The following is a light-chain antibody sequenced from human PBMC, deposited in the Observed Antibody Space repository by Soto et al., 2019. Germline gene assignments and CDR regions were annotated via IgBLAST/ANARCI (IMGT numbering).Light chain of an antibody. CDR3: QSYDGSLATSI. CDR2: GNN. V-gene: IGLV1-40*01. Sequence: QSVLTQPPSVSGTPGQRVSISWTGTSSNLGAGYDVHWYQQLPGAAPRLLIFGNNVRPSGVPDRFSGSKSGTSASLAITGLQAEDEAIYHCQSYDGSLATSIFGAGTNLTVL. CDR1: SSNLGAGYD. J-gene: IGLJ2*01.